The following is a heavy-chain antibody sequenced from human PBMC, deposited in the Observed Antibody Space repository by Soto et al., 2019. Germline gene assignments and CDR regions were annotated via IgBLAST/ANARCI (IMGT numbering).Heavy chain of an antibody. CDR1: GYCIGAGGYY. J-gene: IGHJ5*02. CDR2: FYSSGSI. D-gene: IGHD6-19*01. CDR3: ARMYSSGSGWFHP. V-gene: IGHV4-31*03. Sequence: SETLSLPCFVSGYCIGAGGYYWSWIRHHPGKGLEWIGSFYSSGSIIYNPSLRSRVSISGDMSTNQFSMSLTSVTAADTARYYCARMYSSGSGWFHPWGQGTLVTVSS.